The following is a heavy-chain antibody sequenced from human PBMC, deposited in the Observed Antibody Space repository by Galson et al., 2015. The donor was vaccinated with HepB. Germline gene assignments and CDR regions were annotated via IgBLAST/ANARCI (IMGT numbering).Heavy chain of an antibody. D-gene: IGHD3-22*01. J-gene: IGHJ4*02. CDR2: ISSSSSTI. Sequence: SLRLSCAASGFTFSSYSMNWVRQAPGKGLEWVSYISSSSSTIYYADSVKGRFTISRDNAKNSLYLQMNSLRAEYTAVYYCARDRGVYYYDSSDYWGQGTLVTVSS. CDR3: ARDRGVYYYDSSDY. CDR1: GFTFSSYS. V-gene: IGHV3-48*01.